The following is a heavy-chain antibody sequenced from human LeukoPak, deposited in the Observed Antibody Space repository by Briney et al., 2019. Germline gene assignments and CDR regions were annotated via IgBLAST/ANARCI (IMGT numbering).Heavy chain of an antibody. D-gene: IGHD6-13*01. Sequence: GGSLRLSCAASGFTFSSYSMNWVRQAPGKGLEWVSSISSSSSYIYYADSVKGRFTISRDNAKNSLYLQMNSLRAEDTAVYYCARDLGYSSSWYIARLDYWGQGTLVTVSS. J-gene: IGHJ4*02. CDR1: GFTFSSYS. CDR3: ARDLGYSSSWYIARLDY. CDR2: ISSSSSYI. V-gene: IGHV3-21*01.